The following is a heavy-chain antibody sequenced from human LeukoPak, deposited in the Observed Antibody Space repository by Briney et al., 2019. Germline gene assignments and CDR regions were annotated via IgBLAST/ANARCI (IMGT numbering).Heavy chain of an antibody. J-gene: IGHJ4*02. CDR1: GASISSYY. CDR2: IYYTGST. D-gene: IGHD1-1*01. CDR3: ARNEDR. Sequence: SETLSLTCTVSGASISSYYWSWIRQPPGKGLEWDGYIYYTGSTNYNPSLKSRVTMSVDTSKNQFSLKLSSVTAADTAVYYCARNEDRWGQGALVTVSS. V-gene: IGHV4-59*01.